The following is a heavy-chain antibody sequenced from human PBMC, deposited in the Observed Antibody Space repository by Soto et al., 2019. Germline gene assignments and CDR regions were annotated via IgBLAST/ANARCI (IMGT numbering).Heavy chain of an antibody. D-gene: IGHD1-1*01. CDR3: VRGTPTPGLDI. CDR1: GFTFSDYY. J-gene: IGHJ6*02. CDR2: ISSSGSTI. Sequence: GGSLRLSCAASGFTFSDYYMSWIRQAPGKGLEWVSYISSSGSTIYYADSVKGRFTISRDNTRNSLYLNMDSLRVGDTATYYCVRGTPTPGLDIWGRGTTVTVSS. V-gene: IGHV3-11*01.